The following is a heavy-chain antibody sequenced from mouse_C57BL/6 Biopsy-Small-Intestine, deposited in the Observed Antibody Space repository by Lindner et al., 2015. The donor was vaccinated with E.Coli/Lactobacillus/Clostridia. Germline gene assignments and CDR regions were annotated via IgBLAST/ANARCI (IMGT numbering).Heavy chain of an antibody. V-gene: IGHV1-47*01. J-gene: IGHJ1*01. D-gene: IGHD2-2*01. CDR1: GYTFTTYP. Sequence: VQLQESGAELAKPGASVKMSCKASGYTFTTYPIEWLKQNHGKSLEWIGTFHPYSDDTNYNEKFKGKATLTVEKSSSTVYLELSRLTSDDSGVYYCAKGNGYPRYWFFDVWGAGTTVTVSS. CDR2: FHPYSDDT. CDR3: AKGNGYPRYWFFDV.